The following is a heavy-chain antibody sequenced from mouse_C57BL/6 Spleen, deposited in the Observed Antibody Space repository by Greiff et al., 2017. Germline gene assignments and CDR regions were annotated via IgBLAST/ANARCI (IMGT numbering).Heavy chain of an antibody. D-gene: IGHD1-1*01. J-gene: IGHJ2*01. CDR1: GYTFTSYW. CDR2: IYPGSGST. V-gene: IGHV1-55*01. CDR3: ARGGLSRGDYFDY. Sequence: QVQLQQPGAELVKPGASVKMSCKASGYTFTSYWITWVKQRPGQGLEWIGDIYPGSGSTNYNEKFKSKATLTVDTSSSTAYMQRSGLTSEDSAVYYCARGGLSRGDYFDYWGQGTTLTVSS.